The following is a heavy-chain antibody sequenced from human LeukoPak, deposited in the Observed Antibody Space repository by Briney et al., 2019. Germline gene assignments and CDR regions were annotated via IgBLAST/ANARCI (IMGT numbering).Heavy chain of an antibody. J-gene: IGHJ4*02. CDR1: GGTFSSYA. V-gene: IGHV1-18*01. CDR2: ISAYNGNT. D-gene: IGHD2-2*01. Sequence: RASVKVSCKASGGTFSSYAISWVRQAPGQGLEWMGWISAYNGNTNYAQKFQGRVTMTTDTSTSTAYMELRSLRSDDTAVYYCARDLPDIVVVPAGIGELFYFDYWGQGTLVTVSS. CDR3: ARDLPDIVVVPAGIGELFYFDY.